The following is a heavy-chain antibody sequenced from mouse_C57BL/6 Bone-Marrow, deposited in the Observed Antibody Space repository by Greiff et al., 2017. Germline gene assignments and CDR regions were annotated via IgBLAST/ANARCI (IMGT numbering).Heavy chain of an antibody. CDR3: AKNSNYDYDGAYDFGY. CDR1: GFSLTSYG. Sequence: QVQLKQSGPGLVQPSQSLSITCTVSGFSLTSYGVHWVRQSPGQGLEWLGVIWRGGSTDYNAAFMSRLGITKDNSKSQVFFKMNSLQADDTAIYYCAKNSNYDYDGAYDFGYRGQGTTLTVSS. J-gene: IGHJ2*01. D-gene: IGHD2-4*01. V-gene: IGHV2-5*01. CDR2: IWRGGST.